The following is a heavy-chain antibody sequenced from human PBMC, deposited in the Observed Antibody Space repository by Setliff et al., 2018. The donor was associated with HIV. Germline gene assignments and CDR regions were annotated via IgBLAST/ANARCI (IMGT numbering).Heavy chain of an antibody. CDR2: ISSSSSTI. V-gene: IGHV3-48*01. D-gene: IGHD2-2*03. Sequence: GESLRISCAASGFMFSTYSMNWVRQAPGKGLEWVSYISSSSSTIYYADSVKGRFTISRDNSKNTLSLQMNSLRAEDTAVYYCAKVDNGHCDSTSCRDFDYWGRGTLVTVSS. J-gene: IGHJ4*02. CDR3: AKVDNGHCDSTSCRDFDY. CDR1: GFMFSTYS.